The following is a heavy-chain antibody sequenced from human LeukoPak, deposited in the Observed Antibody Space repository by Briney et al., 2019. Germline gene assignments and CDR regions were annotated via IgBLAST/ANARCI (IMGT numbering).Heavy chain of an antibody. D-gene: IGHD2-15*01. V-gene: IGHV1-24*01. CDR1: GYSLSELL. Sequence: ASVKVSCKVSGYSLSELLIHWVRQPLGKGLEWMAGIDHENGEEVSAQNFQGRVTVAKDTSTDTAYMELSGLKSDDSAIYYCATEGDYSVDYWGQGTLVIVSS. CDR3: ATEGDYSVDY. CDR2: IDHENGEE. J-gene: IGHJ4*02.